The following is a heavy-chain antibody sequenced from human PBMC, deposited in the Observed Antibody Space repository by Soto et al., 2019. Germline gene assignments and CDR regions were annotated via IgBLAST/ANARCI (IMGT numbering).Heavy chain of an antibody. Sequence: SVKVSCKASGGTFSSYAISWVRQAPGQGLEWMGGIIPIFGTANYAQKSQGRVTITADKSTSTAYMELSSLRSEDTAVYYCARDEGIWESYTYYYYGMDVWGQGTTVTVSS. J-gene: IGHJ6*02. D-gene: IGHD3-3*01. CDR1: GGTFSSYA. CDR2: IIPIFGTA. V-gene: IGHV1-69*06. CDR3: ARDEGIWESYTYYYYGMDV.